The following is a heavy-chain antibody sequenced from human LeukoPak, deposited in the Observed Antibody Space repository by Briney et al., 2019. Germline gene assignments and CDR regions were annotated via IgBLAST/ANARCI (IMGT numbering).Heavy chain of an antibody. Sequence: KISCKGSGYGFNTYWIAWVRQMPGKGLEWMGLIFPDDSDTRYSPSFQGQVTMSADKSISTVYLQWSSLETSDTAIYYCARADSKSLSATWDKWLDPWGPGTLLIVSS. J-gene: IGHJ5*01. CDR3: ARADSKSLSATWDKWLDP. CDR1: GYGFNTYW. D-gene: IGHD1-1*01. CDR2: IFPDDSDT. V-gene: IGHV5-51*01.